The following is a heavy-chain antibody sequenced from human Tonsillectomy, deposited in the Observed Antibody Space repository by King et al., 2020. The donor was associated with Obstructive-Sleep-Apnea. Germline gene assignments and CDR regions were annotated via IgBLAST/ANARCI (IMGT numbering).Heavy chain of an antibody. V-gene: IGHV1-46*01. CDR3: AGGNWNDVDYYYYYGMDV. Sequence: VQLVESGAEVKKPGASVKVSCQASGYTFTSYYMHWVRQAPGQGLEWMGIINPSVGSTSYAQKFQGRVTMTRDTSTSTVYMELSSLRSEDTAVYYCAGGNWNDVDYYYYYGMDVWGQGTTVTVSS. CDR2: INPSVGST. D-gene: IGHD1-1*01. CDR1: GYTFTSYY. J-gene: IGHJ6*02.